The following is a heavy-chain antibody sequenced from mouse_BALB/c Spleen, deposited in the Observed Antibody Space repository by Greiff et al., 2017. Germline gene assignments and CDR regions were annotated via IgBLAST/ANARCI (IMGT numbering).Heavy chain of an antibody. J-gene: IGHJ3*01. CDR1: GFTFSSFG. Sequence: EVKLMESGGGLVQPGGSRKLSCAASGFTFSSFGMHWVRQAPEKGLEWVAYISSGSSTIYYADTVKGRFTISRDNPKNTLFLQMTSLRSEDTAMYYCARENGYYPAWFAYWGQGTLVTVSA. CDR3: ARENGYYPAWFAY. D-gene: IGHD2-3*01. V-gene: IGHV5-17*02. CDR2: ISSGSSTI.